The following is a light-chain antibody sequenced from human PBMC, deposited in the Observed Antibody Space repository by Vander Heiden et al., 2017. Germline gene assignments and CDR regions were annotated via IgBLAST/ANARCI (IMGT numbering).Light chain of an antibody. V-gene: IGKV4-1*01. J-gene: IGKJ1*01. Sequence: DIVMTPSPDSLAVSLGERATINCKSSQSVLSSSNNKNYLAWYQQKPGQPPRLLIYWASTRESGVPDRFSGSGSGTDFTLTISSLQAGDVAVYYCQQYYSTPRTFGQGTKVEIK. CDR2: WAS. CDR3: QQYYSTPRT. CDR1: QSVLSSSNNKNY.